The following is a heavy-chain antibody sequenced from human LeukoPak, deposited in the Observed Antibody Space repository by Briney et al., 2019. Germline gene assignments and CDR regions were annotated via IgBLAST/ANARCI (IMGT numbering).Heavy chain of an antibody. CDR3: ARGVNWGSSGWHKGGWFDP. D-gene: IGHD6-25*01. CDR2: INHSGST. CDR1: DGSFSGYY. J-gene: IGHJ5*02. V-gene: IGHV4-34*01. Sequence: PTETLSLTCAVYDGSFSGYYWSWIRQPPGKGLEWIGEINHSGSTNYNPSLKSRVTISVDTSKNQFSLKLSSVTAADTAVYYCARGVNWGSSGWHKGGWFDPWGQGTLVTVSS.